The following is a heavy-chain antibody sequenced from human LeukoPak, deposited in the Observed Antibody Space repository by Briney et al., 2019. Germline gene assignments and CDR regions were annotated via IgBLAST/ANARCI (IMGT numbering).Heavy chain of an antibody. CDR3: AKVGQQLVNYFDY. V-gene: IGHV3-30*18. CDR1: GFTFSSYG. CDR2: ISYDGSNK. D-gene: IGHD6-13*01. Sequence: PGGPLRLSCAASGFTFSSYGMHWVRQAPGKGLEWVAVISYDGSNKYYADSVKGRFTISRDNSKNTLYLQMNSLRAEDTAVYYCAKVGQQLVNYFDYWGQGTLVTVSS. J-gene: IGHJ4*02.